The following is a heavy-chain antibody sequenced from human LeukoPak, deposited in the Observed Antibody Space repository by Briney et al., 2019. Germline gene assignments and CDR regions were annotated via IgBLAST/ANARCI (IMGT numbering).Heavy chain of an antibody. CDR1: GFTVSSNY. D-gene: IGHD6-13*01. CDR2: IYSGGST. J-gene: IGHJ4*02. Sequence: PGGSLRLSCAASGFTVSSNYMSWVRQAPGKGLEWVSVIYSGGSTYYADSVKGRFTISRDNSKNTLYLQMSSLRAEDTAVYYCASGYSSSWYYFDYWGQGTLVTVSS. V-gene: IGHV3-66*01. CDR3: ASGYSSSWYYFDY.